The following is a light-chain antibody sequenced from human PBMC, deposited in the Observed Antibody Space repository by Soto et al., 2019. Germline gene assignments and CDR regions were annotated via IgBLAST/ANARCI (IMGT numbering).Light chain of an antibody. CDR1: QSISIF. Sequence: DIQMTQSPSSLSASLGDTVTITCRASQSISIFLNWYQQKPGKAPKLLIYDASNLQSGVPSRFSGSGSGTDFPLTIRSLQPEDFAAYYCQQGYRTPRTFGQGTRVETK. CDR2: DAS. J-gene: IGKJ1*01. V-gene: IGKV1-39*01. CDR3: QQGYRTPRT.